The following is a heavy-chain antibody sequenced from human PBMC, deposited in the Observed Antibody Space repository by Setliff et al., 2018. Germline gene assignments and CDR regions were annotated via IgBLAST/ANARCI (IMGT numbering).Heavy chain of an antibody. CDR3: ATVERVLRFLEWLSRAEYFQH. J-gene: IGHJ1*01. D-gene: IGHD3-3*01. CDR2: FDPEDGET. V-gene: IGHV1-24*01. Sequence: ASVKVSCNVSGYTLTELSMHWVRQAPGKGLEWMGGFDPEDGETIYAQKFQGRVTMTEDTSTDTAYMELSSLRSEDTAVYYCATVERVLRFLEWLSRAEYFQHWGQGTLVTVSS. CDR1: GYTLTELS.